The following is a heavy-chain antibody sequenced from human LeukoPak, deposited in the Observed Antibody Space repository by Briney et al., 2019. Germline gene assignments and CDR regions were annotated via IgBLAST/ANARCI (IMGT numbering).Heavy chain of an antibody. D-gene: IGHD3-10*01. CDR3: ARDGSGSYYMHVNWFDP. CDR2: IYSGGST. V-gene: IGHV3-53*01. J-gene: IGHJ5*02. CDR1: GFTLSSYS. Sequence: GGSLRLSCAASGFTLSSYSMNWVRQAPGKGLEWVSIIYSGGSTFYADSVKGRFTIYRDNSKNKLYLQMNSLRAEDTAVYYCARDGSGSYYMHVNWFDPWGQGTLVTVSS.